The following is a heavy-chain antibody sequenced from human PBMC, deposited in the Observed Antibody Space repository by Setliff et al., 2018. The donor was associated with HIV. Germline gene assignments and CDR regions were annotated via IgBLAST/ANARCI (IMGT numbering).Heavy chain of an antibody. CDR3: ARVLPYDSTGFLLYYFDN. CDR1: GGSISNSSYY. V-gene: IGHV4-30-4*08. CDR2: ISSSGGT. D-gene: IGHD3-22*01. Sequence: SETLSLTCTVSGGSISNSSYYWSWIRQPPGKGLEWLGYISSSGGTDYNPSLNSRIIISIDTSKNQFSLRLSSVTAADTAVYFCARVLPYDSTGFLLYYFDNWGQGTLVTVSS. J-gene: IGHJ4*02.